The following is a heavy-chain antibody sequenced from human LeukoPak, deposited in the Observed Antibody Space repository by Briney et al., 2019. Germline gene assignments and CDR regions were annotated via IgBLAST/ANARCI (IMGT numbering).Heavy chain of an antibody. D-gene: IGHD1-20*01. J-gene: IGHJ6*02. Sequence: ASVKVSCKASGYTFTGYYIHWMRQAPGQGLEWMGWMNPNRGDTSYAQKFQGRVTMTRDTPINTAYMELSGLISDDTAVYYCARNKDTWMGYYYYYGMDVWGQGTTVTVSS. CDR3: ARNKDTWMGYYYYYGMDV. V-gene: IGHV1-2*02. CDR2: MNPNRGDT. CDR1: GYTFTGYY.